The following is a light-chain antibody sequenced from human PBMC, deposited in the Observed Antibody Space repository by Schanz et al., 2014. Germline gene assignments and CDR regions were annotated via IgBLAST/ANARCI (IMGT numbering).Light chain of an antibody. CDR1: QSIANY. J-gene: IGKJ4*01. Sequence: ENVLTQSPGTLSLSPGERATLSCRASQSIANYLAWYQQKPGQAPRLLIYGASNGATGIPDRFSGSGSGTDFTLTISRLEPEAFAVYYCQQYASSPPTFRGGPKV. CDR2: GAS. V-gene: IGKV3-20*01. CDR3: QQYASSPPT.